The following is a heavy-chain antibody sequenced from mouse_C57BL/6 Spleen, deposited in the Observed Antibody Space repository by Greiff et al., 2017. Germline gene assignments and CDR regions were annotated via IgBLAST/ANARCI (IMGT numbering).Heavy chain of an antibody. Sequence: QVQLQQPGAELVKPGASVKVSCKASGYTFTSYWMHWVKQRPGQGLEWIGRIHPSDSDTNYNQKFKGKATLTVDKSSSTAYMQLSSLTSEDSAVYYCAMGGHGSYYSNFYAMDYWGQGTSVTVSS. CDR1: GYTFTSYW. CDR3: AMGGHGSYYSNFYAMDY. V-gene: IGHV1-74*01. CDR2: IHPSDSDT. J-gene: IGHJ4*01. D-gene: IGHD2-5*01.